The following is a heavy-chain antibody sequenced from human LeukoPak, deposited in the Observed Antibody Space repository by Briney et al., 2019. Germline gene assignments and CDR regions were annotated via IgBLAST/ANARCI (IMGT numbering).Heavy chain of an antibody. CDR1: GGSFSGYY. D-gene: IGHD2-15*01. CDR2: INHSGST. J-gene: IGHJ4*02. CDR3: ARLGYSGGY. V-gene: IGHV4-34*01. Sequence: SETLSLTCAVYGGSFSGYYWSWIRQPPGKGLEWIGEINHSGSTNYNPSLKSRVTISVDTSKNQFSLKLSSVTAADTAVYYCARLGYSGGYWGQGTLVTVSS.